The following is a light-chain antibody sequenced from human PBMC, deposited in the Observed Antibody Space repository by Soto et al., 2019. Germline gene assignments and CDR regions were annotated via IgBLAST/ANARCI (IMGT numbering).Light chain of an antibody. CDR3: SSYTFSSTLV. J-gene: IGLJ3*02. V-gene: IGLV2-14*01. CDR2: EVS. CDR1: SMDVGGYNY. Sequence: QSALTQPASVSGSPGQSITISCTGTSMDVGGYNYVSWYQQHPGKAPKLMIFEVSNRPSGVSVRFSGSKSGNTASLTISGLQAEDEAYYYCSSYTFSSTLVFGGGTKLTVL.